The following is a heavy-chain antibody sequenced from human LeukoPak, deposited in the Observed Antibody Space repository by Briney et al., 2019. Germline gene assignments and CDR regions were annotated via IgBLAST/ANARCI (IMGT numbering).Heavy chain of an antibody. CDR1: GYTFTASY. J-gene: IGHJ4*02. D-gene: IGHD3-9*01. V-gene: IGHV1-2*02. Sequence: VSVKVSCKASGYTFTASYIHWVRLAPGQGLEWMGWMNPNSGDIHYAQKFQGRVTMTRDTSISTAYMDLSRLGSDDTAVYYCARGGYDILTGSYRVRYYFDYWGQGTLVTVSS. CDR3: ARGGYDILTGSYRVRYYFDY. CDR2: MNPNSGDI.